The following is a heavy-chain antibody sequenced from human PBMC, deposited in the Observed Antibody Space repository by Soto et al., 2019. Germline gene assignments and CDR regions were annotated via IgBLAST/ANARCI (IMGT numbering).Heavy chain of an antibody. Sequence: GSVKVALKASGYTFTGYYLHLVRQAPGQGLEWMGWINPNSGGANYAQKFQGRVTMTRDTSISTAYLELSRLRSDDSAVYYCARDEIVGATSRDFFDYWGQGALFTVSS. D-gene: IGHD1-26*01. CDR1: GYTFTGYY. V-gene: IGHV1-2*02. CDR2: INPNSGGA. CDR3: ARDEIVGATSRDFFDY. J-gene: IGHJ4*02.